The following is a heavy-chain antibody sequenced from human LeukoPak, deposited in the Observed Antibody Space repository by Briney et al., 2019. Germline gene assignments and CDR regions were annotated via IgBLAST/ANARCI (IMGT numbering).Heavy chain of an antibody. V-gene: IGHV4-59*01. D-gene: IGHD3-10*01. CDR2: IYYRVTS. Sequence: SETLSLTCTVSGDSISTYYWSWIRQPPGKGLEWIGYIYYRVTSNYNPSLKSRVTMSVDMSTRQISLKLSSVTAADTAVYYCARAVGGDGSGSLWGPGTLVTVSS. J-gene: IGHJ4*02. CDR3: ARAVGGDGSGSL. CDR1: GDSISTYY.